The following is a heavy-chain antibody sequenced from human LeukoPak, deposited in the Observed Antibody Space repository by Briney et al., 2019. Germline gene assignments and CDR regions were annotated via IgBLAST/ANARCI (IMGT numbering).Heavy chain of an antibody. CDR2: ISYDGSNK. CDR1: GFTFSSYA. V-gene: IGHV3-30-3*01. CDR3: AREQFTMIVVVITAGMDY. J-gene: IGHJ4*02. D-gene: IGHD3-22*01. Sequence: GGSLRLSCAASGFTFSSYAMRWVRQAPGKGLEWVAVISYDGSNKYYADSVKGRFTISRDNSKNTLYLQMNSLRAEDTAVYYCAREQFTMIVVVITAGMDYWGQGTLVTVSS.